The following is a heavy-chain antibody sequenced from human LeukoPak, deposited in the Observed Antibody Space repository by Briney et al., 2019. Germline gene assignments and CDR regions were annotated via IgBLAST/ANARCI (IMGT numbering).Heavy chain of an antibody. CDR2: IYHSGST. CDR1: GGSISSYY. CDR3: ARDFLRFDP. Sequence: SETLSLTCTVSGGSISSYYWSWIRRPPGKGLEWIGYIYHSGSTYYNPSLKSRVTISVDRSKNQFSLKLSSVTAADTAVYYCARDFLRFDPWGQGTLVTVSS. V-gene: IGHV4-59*12. J-gene: IGHJ5*02.